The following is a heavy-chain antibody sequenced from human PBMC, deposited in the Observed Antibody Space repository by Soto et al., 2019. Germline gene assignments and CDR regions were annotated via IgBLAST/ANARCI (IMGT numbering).Heavy chain of an antibody. J-gene: IGHJ4*02. CDR3: ARGVGSSPPQY. CDR1: GGSVSVYY. D-gene: IGHD1-26*01. Sequence: QVQLQESGPGQVKPSETLSLTCKISGGSVSVYYWSWIRQSTGQGLEWIGYIYASGSPYYNPSLRSRVTISADTSKNQISLKLTSPTAADTAVYYCARGVGSSPPQYWGRGTLVTVSS. CDR2: IYASGSP. V-gene: IGHV4-59*02.